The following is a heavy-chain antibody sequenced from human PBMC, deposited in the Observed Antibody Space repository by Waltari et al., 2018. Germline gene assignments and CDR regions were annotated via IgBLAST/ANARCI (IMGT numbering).Heavy chain of an antibody. J-gene: IGHJ4*02. CDR2: MSFDGNNE. D-gene: IGHD1-1*01. Sequence: VQLVESGGGLVKPGGSLRLSCAASGFTFSNAWMSWVRQAPGKGLEWVALMSFDGNNEYYADTVKGRFTISRDTSKNTLYLQMNSLRPEDTAMYYCAKDPPTHWSLDSWGQGTLVTVSS. CDR1: GFTFSNAW. V-gene: IGHV3-30*18. CDR3: AKDPPTHWSLDS.